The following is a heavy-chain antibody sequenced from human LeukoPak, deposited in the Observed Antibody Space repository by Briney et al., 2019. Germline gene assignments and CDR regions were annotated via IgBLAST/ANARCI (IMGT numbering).Heavy chain of an antibody. D-gene: IGHD3-22*01. CDR3: AKAYDSSPAEY. V-gene: IGHV3-23*01. CDR1: GFTFSSSA. CDR2: ITSGGNT. Sequence: GGSLRLSCAASGFTFSSSAMSWVRQAPGQGLEWVSGITSGGNTYYADSVKGRFTVSRDNSKNTLLLQMNSLRAEDTALYYCAKAYDSSPAEYWGQGTLVTVSS. J-gene: IGHJ4*02.